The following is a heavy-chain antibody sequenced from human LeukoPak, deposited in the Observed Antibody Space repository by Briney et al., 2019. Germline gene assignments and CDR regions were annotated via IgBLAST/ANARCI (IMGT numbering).Heavy chain of an antibody. V-gene: IGHV1-46*01. Sequence: ASVKVSCKASGYTFTSYYMHWVRQAPGQGLEWMGIINPSGGSTSYAQKFQGRVTITADESTSTAYMELSSLRSEDTAVYYCARDIGEYQLLFAFDIWGQGTMVTVSS. CDR1: GYTFTSYY. CDR3: ARDIGEYQLLFAFDI. CDR2: INPSGGST. D-gene: IGHD2-2*01. J-gene: IGHJ3*02.